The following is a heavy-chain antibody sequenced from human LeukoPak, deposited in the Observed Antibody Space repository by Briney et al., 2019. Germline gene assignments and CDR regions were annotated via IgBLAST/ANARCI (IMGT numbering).Heavy chain of an antibody. CDR3: ARGLIAAAGRTY. CDR1: GYTFTSYA. J-gene: IGHJ4*02. Sequence: ASVTVSCKASGYTFTSYAMHWVRQAPGQRLEWMGWINAGNGNTKYSQKIQGRVTITRDTSASTAYMELSSLRSEDTAVYYCARGLIAAAGRTYWGQGPLVTVSS. D-gene: IGHD6-13*01. V-gene: IGHV1-3*01. CDR2: INAGNGNT.